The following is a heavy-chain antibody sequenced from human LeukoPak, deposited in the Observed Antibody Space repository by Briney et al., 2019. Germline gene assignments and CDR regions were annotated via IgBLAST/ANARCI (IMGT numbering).Heavy chain of an antibody. V-gene: IGHV4-34*01. CDR3: ARGATDYSNSFWFDP. CDR2: ISHSGRT. D-gene: IGHD4-11*01. Sequence: SETLSLTCAVYGGSFSGYYWSWIRQPPGKGLEWIGEISHSGRTNHNPTLKSRVTMSVDTSKTQFSLRLISATAADTAVYYCARGATDYSNSFWFDPWGQGTLVTVSS. J-gene: IGHJ5*02. CDR1: GGSFSGYY.